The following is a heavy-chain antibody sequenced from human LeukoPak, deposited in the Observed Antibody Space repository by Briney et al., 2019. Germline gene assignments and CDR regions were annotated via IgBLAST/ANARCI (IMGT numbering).Heavy chain of an antibody. V-gene: IGHV3-33*08. J-gene: IGHJ4*02. Sequence: PGGSLRLSCAASGFTVSSNYMSWVRQAPGKGLEWVAVIWYDGSKKYYADSVKGRFTIFRDNSKNTMDLQMNSLRAEDTAVYYCARDLRSEYFDYWGQGTLVTVSS. CDR2: IWYDGSKK. CDR1: GFTVSSNY. CDR3: ARDLRSEYFDY.